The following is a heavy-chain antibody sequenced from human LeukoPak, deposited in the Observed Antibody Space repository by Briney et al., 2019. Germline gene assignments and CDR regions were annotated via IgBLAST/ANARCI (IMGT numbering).Heavy chain of an antibody. Sequence: AEGSLRLSCAASGFPFSGHAMHWVRQAPGKGLEWVAVILYDGNTQHYADSVKGRFTVSRDNSKNTVYLQMTGLTPDDTAVYYCARVSSGWDYSFDYWGQGTLVSVSS. CDR1: GFPFSGHA. J-gene: IGHJ4*02. V-gene: IGHV3-30*04. D-gene: IGHD6-25*01. CDR2: ILYDGNTQ. CDR3: ARVSSGWDYSFDY.